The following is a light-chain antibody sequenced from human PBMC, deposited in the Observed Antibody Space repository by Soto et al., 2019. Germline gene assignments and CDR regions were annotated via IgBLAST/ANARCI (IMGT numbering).Light chain of an antibody. CDR1: QSVSSY. J-gene: IGKJ2*01. V-gene: IGKV3-11*01. CDR2: DAS. Sequence: EIVLTQSPATLSLSPGERATLSCKASQSVSSYLAWYQQKPGQAPRLLIYDASNRATGITARFSGSGSGTDFTLTISSLEPEDFAVYYCQQRSNRPPYTFGQGTKLEIK. CDR3: QQRSNRPPYT.